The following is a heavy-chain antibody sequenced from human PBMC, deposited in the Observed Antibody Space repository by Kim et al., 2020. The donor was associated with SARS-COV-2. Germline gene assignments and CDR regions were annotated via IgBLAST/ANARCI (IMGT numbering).Heavy chain of an antibody. V-gene: IGHV7-4-1*02. D-gene: IGHD6-13*01. CDR3: AREFSTPGIAAAGPAEYFQH. CDR1: GYTFTSYA. CDR2: INTNTGNP. J-gene: IGHJ1*01. Sequence: ASVKVSCKASGYTFTSYAMNWVRQAPGQGLEWMGWINTNTGNPTYAQGFTGRFVFSLDTSVNTAYLQISSLKAEDTAVYYCAREFSTPGIAAAGPAEYFQHWGQGTLVTVSS.